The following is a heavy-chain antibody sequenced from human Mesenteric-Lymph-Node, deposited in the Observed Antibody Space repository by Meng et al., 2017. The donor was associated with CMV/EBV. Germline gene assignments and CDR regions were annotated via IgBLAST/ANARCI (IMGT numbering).Heavy chain of an antibody. CDR1: GYTFTSYD. V-gene: IGHV1-8*01. J-gene: IGHJ5*02. CDR2: MNPNSANT. Sequence: ASVKVSCKASGYTFTSYDINWVRQATGQGLEWMGWMNPNSANTGYAQKFQGRVTITRNTSISTAYMELSSLRSEETAVYYCARGRFRRDTAMARFDPWGQGTLVTVSS. CDR3: ARGRFRRDTAMARFDP. D-gene: IGHD5-18*01.